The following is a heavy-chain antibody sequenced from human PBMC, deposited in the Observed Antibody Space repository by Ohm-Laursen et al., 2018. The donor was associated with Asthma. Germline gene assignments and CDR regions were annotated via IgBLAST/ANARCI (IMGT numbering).Heavy chain of an antibody. J-gene: IGHJ6*02. CDR2: ISYDGSNK. Sequence: SLRLSCSASGFTFSSYGMHWVRQAPGKGLEWVAVISYDGSNKYYADSVKGRFTISRDNSKNTLYLQMNSLRAEDTAVYYCARDAMIVDLDYYGMDVWGQGTTVTVSS. CDR3: ARDAMIVDLDYYGMDV. CDR1: GFTFSSYG. V-gene: IGHV3-30*03. D-gene: IGHD3-22*01.